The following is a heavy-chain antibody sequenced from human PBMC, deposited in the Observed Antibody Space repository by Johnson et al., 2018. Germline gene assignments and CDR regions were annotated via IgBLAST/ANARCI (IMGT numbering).Heavy chain of an antibody. CDR1: GFTFSSYW. CDR2: INSDGSTT. CDR3: ARVRASIEYSNDEGFVY. D-gene: IGHD4-11*01. J-gene: IGHJ4*02. V-gene: IGHV3-74*01. Sequence: VQLQESGGGLVQPGGSLRLSCAASGFTFSSYWMHWVRQAPGKGLVWVSRINSDGSTTSYADSVKGRFIISRDNAKNTLYLQMNSLRAEDTAVYYCARVRASIEYSNDEGFVYWGQGTLVTVSS.